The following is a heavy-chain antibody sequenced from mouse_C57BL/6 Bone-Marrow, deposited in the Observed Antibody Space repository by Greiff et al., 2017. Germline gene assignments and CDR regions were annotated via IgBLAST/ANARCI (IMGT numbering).Heavy chain of an antibody. CDR2: IDPSDSYT. J-gene: IGHJ2*01. CDR1: GYTFTSYW. V-gene: IGHV1-69*01. D-gene: IGHD1-1*01. CDR3: AREVYYGSSYYFDY. Sequence: QVQLQQPGAELVMPGASVKLSCKASGYTFTSYWMHWVKQRPGQGLEWIGEIDPSDSYTFYNQKFKGKSTLTVDKSSSTAYMQLSSLTSEDSAVYYCAREVYYGSSYYFDYWGQGTTLTVSS.